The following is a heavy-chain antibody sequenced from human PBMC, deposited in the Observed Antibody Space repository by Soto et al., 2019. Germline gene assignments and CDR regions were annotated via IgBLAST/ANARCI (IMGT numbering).Heavy chain of an antibody. CDR1: GFTFSSYA. CDR2: ISGSGGST. Sequence: GGSLRLSCAASGFTFSSYAMSWVRQAPGKGLEWVSAISGSGGSTYYPDSVKGRFTISRDNSKNTLYLQMNSLRAEDTALYYCAKDVRGGYYGSFDFWGQGAPVTVSS. J-gene: IGHJ4*02. CDR3: AKDVRGGYYGSFDF. D-gene: IGHD3-22*01. V-gene: IGHV3-23*01.